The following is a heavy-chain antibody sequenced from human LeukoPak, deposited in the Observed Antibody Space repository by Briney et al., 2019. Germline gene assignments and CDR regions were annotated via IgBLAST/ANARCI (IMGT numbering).Heavy chain of an antibody. CDR2: IYDSGST. J-gene: IGHJ4*02. Sequence: SETLSLTCTVSGGSIRSSYYYWGWIRQPPGKGLEWIGSIYDSGSTYYNPSLNSRVTISRDTSKNQFSLQLHSVTAADTAVYYCVRHDGRGGATMGAWDCWGQGSLVTVSS. V-gene: IGHV4-39*01. D-gene: IGHD4/OR15-4a*01. CDR3: VRHDGRGGATMGAWDC. CDR1: GGSIRSSYYY.